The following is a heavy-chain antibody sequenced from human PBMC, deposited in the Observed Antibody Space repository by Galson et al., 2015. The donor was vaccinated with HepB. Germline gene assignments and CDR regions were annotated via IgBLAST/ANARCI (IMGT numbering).Heavy chain of an antibody. D-gene: IGHD3-9*01. V-gene: IGHV1-58*01. Sequence: SVKVSCKASGFTFSRSAVQWVRQARGQRLEWIGWIVVGSGNTNYAEKFQKRVTITRDMSTSTAYMEMSSLRSEDTAVYYCAAEGSFDFFEYWGQGTLVTVSS. CDR1: GFTFSRSA. CDR2: IVVGSGNT. J-gene: IGHJ4*02. CDR3: AAEGSFDFFEY.